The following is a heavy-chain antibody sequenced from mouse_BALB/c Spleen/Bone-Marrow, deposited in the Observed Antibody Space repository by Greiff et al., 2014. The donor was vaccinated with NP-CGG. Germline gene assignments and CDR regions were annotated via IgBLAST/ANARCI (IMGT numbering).Heavy chain of an antibody. J-gene: IGHJ1*01. CDR1: GFTFTDYY. CDR3: ARDENVGIYWYFDV. CDR2: IRNKAKGYTT. Sequence: EVQLVESGGGSVQPGGSLRPSCATSGFTFTDYYMSWVRQPPGKALEWLGFIRNKAKGYTTEYSASVKGRFTISRDNSQRILYLQMNTLRPEDSATYYCARDENVGIYWYFDVWGAGTTVIVSS. V-gene: IGHV7-3*02.